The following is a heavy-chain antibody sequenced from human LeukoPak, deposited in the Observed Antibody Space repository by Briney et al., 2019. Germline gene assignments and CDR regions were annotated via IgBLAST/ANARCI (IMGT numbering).Heavy chain of an antibody. Sequence: PGGSLRLSCAASGFTFDDYAMHWVRQAPGKGLEWVSLISGDGITTYYADSLKGRFTISRDNSKNSLYLQMNSLRAEDTALYYCAEPKLSSTWLELPFDYWGQGTLVTVSS. CDR2: ISGDGITT. J-gene: IGHJ4*02. CDR1: GFTFDDYA. CDR3: AEPKLSSTWLELPFDY. D-gene: IGHD6-13*01. V-gene: IGHV3-43*02.